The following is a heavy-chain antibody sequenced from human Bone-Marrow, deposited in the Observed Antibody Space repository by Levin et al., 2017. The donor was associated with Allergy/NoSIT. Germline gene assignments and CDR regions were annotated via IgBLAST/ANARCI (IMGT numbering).Heavy chain of an antibody. J-gene: IGHJ2*01. V-gene: IGHV3-49*03. D-gene: IGHD3-22*01. Sequence: GESLKISCTASGFTFGDYAMSWFRQAPGKGLEWVGFIRSKAFGGTTEDAASVKGRFTISRDDSKSIAYLQMNSLKTEDTAVYYCTRGVPDYYDSSGYYYWYFDRWGRGTLVTVSS. CDR1: GFTFGDYA. CDR3: TRGVPDYYDSSGYYYWYFDR. CDR2: IRSKAFGGTT.